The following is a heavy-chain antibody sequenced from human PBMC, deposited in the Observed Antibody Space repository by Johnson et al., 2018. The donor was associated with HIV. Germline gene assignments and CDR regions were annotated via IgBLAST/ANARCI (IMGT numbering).Heavy chain of an antibody. CDR3: ARERGSWDAFDI. J-gene: IGHJ3*02. Sequence: QVQLVESGGGLVEPGGSLRLSCAASGFTFSDYYMSWIRQTPGKGLEWVSYISSSGTTVYSADSVKGRFSISRDNAKHSLYLQMNSLRAEDTAVYYCARERGSWDAFDIWGQGTMVTVSS. V-gene: IGHV3-11*04. CDR2: ISSSGTTV. CDR1: GFTFSDYY. D-gene: IGHD3-10*01.